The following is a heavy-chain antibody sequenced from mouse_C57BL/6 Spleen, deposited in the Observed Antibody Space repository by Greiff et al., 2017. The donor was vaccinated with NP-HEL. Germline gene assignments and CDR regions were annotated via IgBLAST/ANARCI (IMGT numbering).Heavy chain of an antibody. D-gene: IGHD2-4*01. Sequence: EVKLQESGPGLVKPSQSLSLTCSVTGYSITSGYYWNWIRQFPGNKLEWMGYISYDGSNNYNPSLKNRISITRDTSKNQFFLKLNSVTTEDTATYYCAEDYDGWFAYWGQGTLVTVSA. J-gene: IGHJ3*01. CDR1: GYSITSGYY. CDR2: ISYDGSN. V-gene: IGHV3-6*01. CDR3: AEDYDGWFAY.